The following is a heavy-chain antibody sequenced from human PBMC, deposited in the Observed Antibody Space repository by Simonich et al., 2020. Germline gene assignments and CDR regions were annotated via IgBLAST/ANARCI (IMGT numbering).Heavy chain of an antibody. V-gene: IGHV1-2*06. CDR3: ARYTFLGYCSSTSCYDAFDI. D-gene: IGHD2-2*01. CDR2: INPSKGGT. Sequence: QVQLVQSGAEVKKPGASVKVSCKASGSTFTGYYMHWVRQAPGQGLAVMRRINPSKGGTNYAQKFQGRGTRTRDTSISTAYLELSRLRSDDTAVYYCARYTFLGYCSSTSCYDAFDIWGQGTMVTVSS. J-gene: IGHJ3*02. CDR1: GSTFTGYY.